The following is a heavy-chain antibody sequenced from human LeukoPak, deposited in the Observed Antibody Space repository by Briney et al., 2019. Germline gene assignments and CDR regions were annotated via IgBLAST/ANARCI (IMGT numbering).Heavy chain of an antibody. V-gene: IGHV3-9*01. CDR3: AKVRWGNNNWYYLDS. CDR2: ISWNGDTI. CDR1: GFIFSDNA. D-gene: IGHD1-1*01. Sequence: PGRSLRLSCAASGFIFSDNAMHWVRQAPGKGLEWVSSISWNGDTIGYADSVKGRFIISRDSAKNSVYLQMNSLQLEDTALYYCAKVRWGNNNWYYLDSWGQGTLVTVSS. J-gene: IGHJ4*02.